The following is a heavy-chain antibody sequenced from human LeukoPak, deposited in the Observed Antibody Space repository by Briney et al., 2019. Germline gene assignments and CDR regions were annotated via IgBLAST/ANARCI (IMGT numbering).Heavy chain of an antibody. CDR3: ARAERYCSGGSCYYYYYYMDV. V-gene: IGHV1-18*01. CDR2: ISAYNGNT. J-gene: IGHJ6*03. Sequence: ASVKVSCKASGYTFTSYGISWVRQAPGQGLEWMGWISAYNGNTNYAQKLQGRVTMTTDTSTSTAYMELRSLRSDDTAVYYCARAERYCSGGSCYYYYYYMDVWGKGTTVTVSS. D-gene: IGHD2-15*01. CDR1: GYTFTSYG.